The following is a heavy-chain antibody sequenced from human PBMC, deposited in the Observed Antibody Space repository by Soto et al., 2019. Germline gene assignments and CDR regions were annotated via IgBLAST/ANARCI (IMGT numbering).Heavy chain of an antibody. Sequence: SETLSLTCSVSGASISDYYWTWIRQPPGKGLEWIGYILHSGSTNYNPSLKTRVTMSLDTSKKQFSLKLSSVTAADTAVYYCARARYYSDSTGYPLFDYWGQGTLVTVSS. CDR3: ARARYYSDSTGYPLFDY. CDR1: GASISDYY. CDR2: ILHSGST. D-gene: IGHD3-22*01. J-gene: IGHJ4*02. V-gene: IGHV4-59*12.